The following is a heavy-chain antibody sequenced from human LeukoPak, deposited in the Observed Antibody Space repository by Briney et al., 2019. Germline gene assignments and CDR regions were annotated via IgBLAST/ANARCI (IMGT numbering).Heavy chain of an antibody. J-gene: IGHJ3*02. V-gene: IGHV4-59*01. D-gene: IGHD5-12*01. CDR3: ARDREGYDYSAFDI. Sequence: SETLSLTCTVSGGSISSYYWSWIRQPPGKGLEWIGYIYYSGSTNYNPSLKSRVTISVDTSKNQFSLKLSSVTAADTAVYYCARDREGYDYSAFDIWGQGTMVTVSP. CDR2: IYYSGST. CDR1: GGSISSYY.